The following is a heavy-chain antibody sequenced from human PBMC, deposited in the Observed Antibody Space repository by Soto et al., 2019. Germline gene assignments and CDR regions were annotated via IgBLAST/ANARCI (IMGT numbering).Heavy chain of an antibody. CDR1: GHNFTNYW. D-gene: IGHD6-19*01. J-gene: IGHJ4*02. CDR2: IYPGDSDT. V-gene: IGHV5-51*03. Sequence: EVQLVQSGAEVKKPGESLKISCKGSGHNFTNYWIGWVRQMPGKGLEWMGIIYPGDSDTRYSPSFQGQVTISAAKSISTAYLQWSSLKASDTAMYYCARTPPGSVFYFDYWGQGILVTVSS. CDR3: ARTPPGSVFYFDY.